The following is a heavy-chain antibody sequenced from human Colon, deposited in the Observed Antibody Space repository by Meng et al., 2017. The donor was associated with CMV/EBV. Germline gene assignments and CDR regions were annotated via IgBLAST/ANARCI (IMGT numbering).Heavy chain of an antibody. CDR3: ASLTSITAGGDYYYGRDV. Sequence: SETLSLTCTVSGGSVSSGSYYWSWIRQPPGTGLEWIGYIYYSGSTNYNPSLKSRVTLSVDTSKNQFSLKLSSVTAADTAVYYCASLTSITAGGDYYYGRDVWGQGTTVTVSS. V-gene: IGHV4-61*01. CDR2: IYYSGST. CDR1: GGSVSSGSYY. D-gene: IGHD2-8*02. J-gene: IGHJ6*02.